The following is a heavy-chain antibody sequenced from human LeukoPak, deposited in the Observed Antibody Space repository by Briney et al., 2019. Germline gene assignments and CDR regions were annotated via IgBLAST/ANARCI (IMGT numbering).Heavy chain of an antibody. J-gene: IGHJ4*02. CDR3: ARGLFDYLYYFDY. D-gene: IGHD5-12*01. CDR2: ICSSGSTI. V-gene: IGHV3-48*03. Sequence: GGPLRLSCAASGFTFSNYEMNWLRQAPGKGLEGVSYICSSGSTIYYADSVKGRFTISRDNAKNSLYLQMNSLRAEDTAVYYCARGLFDYLYYFDYWGQGTLVTVSS. CDR1: GFTFSNYE.